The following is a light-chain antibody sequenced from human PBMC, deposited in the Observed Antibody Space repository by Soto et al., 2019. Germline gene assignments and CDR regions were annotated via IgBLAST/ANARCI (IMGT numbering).Light chain of an antibody. CDR2: GAS. V-gene: IGKV3-15*01. Sequence: EILMTQSPATLSVSLGERATLSCRASQSVRTNLAWFQQKPGQAPRLLIYGASTRATGIPARFSGSGSGTEFTLTISSLQSEDFAVYYCQQYNNWPPGKTFGQGTKVEIK. CDR1: QSVRTN. J-gene: IGKJ1*01. CDR3: QQYNNWPPGKT.